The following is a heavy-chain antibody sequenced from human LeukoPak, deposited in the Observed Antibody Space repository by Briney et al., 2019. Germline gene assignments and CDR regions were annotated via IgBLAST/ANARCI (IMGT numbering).Heavy chain of an antibody. CDR2: IYPGDSDT. D-gene: IGHD3-3*01. J-gene: IGHJ3*02. CDR1: GYSFTSYW. CDR3: ARHRPADSNYDFWSGYTSDAFDI. Sequence: GESLKISCMGSGYSFTSYWIGWVRQMPGKGLEWMGIIYPGDSDTRYSPSFQGQVTISADKSISTAYLQWSSLKASDTAMYYCARHRPADSNYDFWSGYTSDAFDIWGQGTMVTVSS. V-gene: IGHV5-51*01.